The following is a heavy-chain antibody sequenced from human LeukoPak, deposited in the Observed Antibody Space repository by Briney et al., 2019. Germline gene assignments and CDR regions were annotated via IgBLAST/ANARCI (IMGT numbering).Heavy chain of an antibody. D-gene: IGHD3-10*01. CDR1: GGYFSGYY. V-gene: IGHV4-34*01. Sequence: PSETLSLTCAVYGGYFSGYYWSWIRQPPGKGLEWIGEINHSGSTNYNPSLKSRVTISVDTSKNQFSLKLSSVTAADTAVYYCARVSRFYYYASGTANYYYYGMDVWGQGTTVTVSS. J-gene: IGHJ6*02. CDR3: ARVSRFYYYASGTANYYYYGMDV. CDR2: INHSGST.